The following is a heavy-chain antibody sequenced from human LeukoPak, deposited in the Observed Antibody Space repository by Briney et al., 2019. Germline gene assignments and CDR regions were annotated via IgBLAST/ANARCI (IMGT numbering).Heavy chain of an antibody. CDR2: ISGGGGET. CDR1: GFTFSNNA. J-gene: IGHJ4*02. V-gene: IGHV3-23*01. D-gene: IGHD3-22*01. Sequence: GGSLRLSCAASGFTFSNNAMHWVRQAPGKGLEWVSSISGGGGETYYVDSVKGRFIISRDNSKNTLYLQMHGLRVEDTTVYYCARVMGNYDSSGYPGDFDYWGQGTLVTVSS. CDR3: ARVMGNYDSSGYPGDFDY.